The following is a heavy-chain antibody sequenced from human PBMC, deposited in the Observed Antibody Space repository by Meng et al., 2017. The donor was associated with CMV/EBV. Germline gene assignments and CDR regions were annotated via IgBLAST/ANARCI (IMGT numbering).Heavy chain of an antibody. J-gene: IGHJ4*02. CDR1: FTFSSYW. V-gene: IGHV3-7*03. Sequence: FTFSSYWMSWGRQAPGKGLEWVDNIKQDGSEKYYVDYVKSRFTISRDNAKNSLYLQMNSLRAEDTAVYYCARDAPLSYGSGSYYYDYWGQGTLVTVSS. CDR3: ARDAPLSYGSGSYYYDY. D-gene: IGHD3-10*01. CDR2: IKQDGSEK.